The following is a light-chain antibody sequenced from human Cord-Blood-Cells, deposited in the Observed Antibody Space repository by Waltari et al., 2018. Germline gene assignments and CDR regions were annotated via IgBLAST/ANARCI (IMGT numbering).Light chain of an antibody. CDR2: DAS. Sequence: EIVLTQSPATLSLSPGERATLSCRASQSVSSYLAWYQQKPGQAPRLLIYDASNRATGIPARFSGXGSGTXFTLTISXLEPEDFAVYYCQQRSNWPPLTFGGGTKVEIK. CDR1: QSVSSY. J-gene: IGKJ4*01. V-gene: IGKV3-11*01. CDR3: QQRSNWPPLT.